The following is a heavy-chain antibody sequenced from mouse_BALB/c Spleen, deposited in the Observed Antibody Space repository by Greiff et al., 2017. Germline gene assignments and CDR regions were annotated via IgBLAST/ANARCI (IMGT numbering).Heavy chain of an antibody. CDR1: GYAFSSYW. CDR3: ARHDYGSSIAY. Sequence: QVQLQQSGAELVRPGSSVKISCKASGYAFSSYWMNWVKQRPGQGLEWIGQIYPGDGDTNYNGKFKGKATLAADKSSSTAYMQLSSLTSEDSAVYFCARHDYGSSIAYWGQGTLVTVSA. J-gene: IGHJ3*01. D-gene: IGHD1-1*01. CDR2: IYPGDGDT. V-gene: IGHV1-80*01.